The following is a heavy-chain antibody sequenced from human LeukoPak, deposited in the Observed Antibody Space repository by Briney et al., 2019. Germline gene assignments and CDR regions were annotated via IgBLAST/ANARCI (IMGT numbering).Heavy chain of an antibody. D-gene: IGHD5/OR15-5a*01. Sequence: PGGSLRLSCAASGFTFSSYGTHWVRQAPGRGLEWVAVISYDGSNKYYADSVKGRFTISRDNSKNTLYLQMNSLRAEDTAVYYCAKDSTYDPWGQGTLVTVSS. CDR2: ISYDGSNK. J-gene: IGHJ5*02. CDR3: AKDSTYDP. V-gene: IGHV3-30*18. CDR1: GFTFSSYG.